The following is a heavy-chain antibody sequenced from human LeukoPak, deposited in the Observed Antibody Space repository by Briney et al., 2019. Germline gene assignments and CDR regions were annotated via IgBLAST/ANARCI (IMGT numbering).Heavy chain of an antibody. CDR3: ARFSPRAMGNYLDF. D-gene: IGHD7-27*01. Sequence: SETLSLTCAVSGGSISSGSYSWSWIRQPPGKGLEWIGYIYPRGSTYYNPSLKSRVILSLDKSANQFSLNLSSVTAADTAVFYCARFSPRAMGNYLDFWGQGTLVTVSS. CDR1: GGSISSGSYS. J-gene: IGHJ4*02. V-gene: IGHV4-30-2*01. CDR2: IYPRGST.